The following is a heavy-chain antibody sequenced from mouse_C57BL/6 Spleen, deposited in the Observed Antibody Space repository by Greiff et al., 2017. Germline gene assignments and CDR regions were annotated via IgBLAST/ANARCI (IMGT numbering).Heavy chain of an antibody. Sequence: EVKLVESGPGLVKPSQSLSLTCSVTGYSITSGYYWNWIRQFPGNKLEWMGYISYDGSNNYNPSLKNRISITRDTSKNQFFLKLNSVTTEDTATYYCARGGGNWVDYWGQGTTLTVSS. CDR3: ARGGGNWVDY. CDR2: ISYDGSN. V-gene: IGHV3-6*01. D-gene: IGHD4-1*01. J-gene: IGHJ2*01. CDR1: GYSITSGYY.